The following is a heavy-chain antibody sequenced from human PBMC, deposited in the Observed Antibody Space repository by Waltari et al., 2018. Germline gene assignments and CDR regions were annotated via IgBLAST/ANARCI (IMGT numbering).Heavy chain of an antibody. CDR3: ARPYCSSTSCPYYFDY. D-gene: IGHD2-2*01. Sequence: EVQLVQSGAEVKKPGESLKISCKGSGYSFTSYWIGWVRQMPGKGLEWMGIIFPGDSDTRYSPSFQGQVTISADKSISTAYLQWSSLKASDTAMYYCARPYCSSTSCPYYFDYWGQGTLVTVSS. CDR1: GYSFTSYW. J-gene: IGHJ4*02. CDR2: IFPGDSDT. V-gene: IGHV5-51*01.